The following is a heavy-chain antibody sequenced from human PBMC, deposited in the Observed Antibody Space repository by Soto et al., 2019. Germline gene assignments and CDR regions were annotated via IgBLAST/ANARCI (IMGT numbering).Heavy chain of an antibody. Sequence: ASVKVSCKASGYTFTSYAMHWVRQAPGQRLEWMGWINAGNGNTKYSQKFQGRVTITRDTSASTAYMELSSLRSEDTAVYYCARDPLTYYYDSSGLGALDIWGQGTMVTVSS. V-gene: IGHV1-3*01. CDR2: INAGNGNT. D-gene: IGHD3-22*01. J-gene: IGHJ3*02. CDR3: ARDPLTYYYDSSGLGALDI. CDR1: GYTFTSYA.